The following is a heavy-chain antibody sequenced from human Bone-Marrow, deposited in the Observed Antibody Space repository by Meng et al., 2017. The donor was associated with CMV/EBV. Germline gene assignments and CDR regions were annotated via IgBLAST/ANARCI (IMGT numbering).Heavy chain of an antibody. Sequence: CAASGFTVSSNYMTWVRQPPGKGLEWVSSIYSGGSTYYADSVKGRFTISRDNSKNTLYLQMNSLAAEDTAIYYCARVNRAAQYDWFDPWGPGTLVTVSS. D-gene: IGHD6-25*01. V-gene: IGHV3-53*01. J-gene: IGHJ5*02. CDR2: IYSGGST. CDR3: ARVNRAAQYDWFDP. CDR1: GFTVSSNY.